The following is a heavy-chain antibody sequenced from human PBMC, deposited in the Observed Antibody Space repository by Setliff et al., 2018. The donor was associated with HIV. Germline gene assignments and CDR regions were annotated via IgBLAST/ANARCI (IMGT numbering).Heavy chain of an antibody. V-gene: IGHV4-34*01. D-gene: IGHD5-12*01. CDR3: ARMRLDGGYSYDY. CDR1: RGSFSHYY. Sequence: TSETLSLTCAVYRGSFSHYYWTWIRQSPGKGLEWIAEINQERTTFYNPSLKSRVTISVDTSKNLFSLKLSSVTAADTGVYYCARMRLDGGYSYDYWGQGTLVTVSS. CDR2: INQERTT. J-gene: IGHJ4*02.